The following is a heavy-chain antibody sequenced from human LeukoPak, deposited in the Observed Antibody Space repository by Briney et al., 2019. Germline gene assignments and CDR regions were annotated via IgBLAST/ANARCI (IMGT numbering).Heavy chain of an antibody. Sequence: QPGGSLRLSCTASGFIFSNHGMNWVRQAPGKGLEWISYISSTSADIYYVDSVKGRFTISRDNAKNSLYLQMNSLRAEDTAVYYCARAVRGYSYGNYYYYYYMDVWGKGTTVTISS. V-gene: IGHV3-48*04. CDR2: ISSTSADI. J-gene: IGHJ6*03. CDR1: GFIFSNHG. D-gene: IGHD5-18*01. CDR3: ARAVRGYSYGNYYYYYYMDV.